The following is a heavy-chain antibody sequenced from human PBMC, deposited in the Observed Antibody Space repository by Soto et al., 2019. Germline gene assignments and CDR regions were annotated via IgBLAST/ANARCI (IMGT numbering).Heavy chain of an antibody. Sequence: SETLSLTCAVSGGSISSGGYYWGWIRQPPGKGLEWIGFIYFSGSTYYNPSLKSRVTISVDTSKNLFSLKLSFVTAADTAVYYCARRLYYDSSGFEGGGMDVWGQGTTVTVSS. CDR3: ARRLYYDSSGFEGGGMDV. D-gene: IGHD3-22*01. J-gene: IGHJ6*02. CDR1: GGSISSGGYY. V-gene: IGHV4-39*01. CDR2: IYFSGST.